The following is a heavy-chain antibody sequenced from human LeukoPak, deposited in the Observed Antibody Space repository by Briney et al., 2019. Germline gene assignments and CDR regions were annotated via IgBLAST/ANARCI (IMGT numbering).Heavy chain of an antibody. CDR2: ISSSSSTI. CDR1: GFTFSSYS. J-gene: IGHJ4*02. V-gene: IGHV3-48*01. Sequence: GGSLRLSCAASGFTFSSYSMNWVRQAPGKGLEWVSYISSSSSTIYYADSVKGRFTISRDNAKNSLYLQMNSLRAEDTAVYYCARGRAMTPFDYWGQGTLVTVSS. CDR3: ARGRAMTPFDY.